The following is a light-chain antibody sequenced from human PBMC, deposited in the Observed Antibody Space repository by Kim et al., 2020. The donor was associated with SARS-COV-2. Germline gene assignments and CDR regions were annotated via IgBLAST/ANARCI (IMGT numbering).Light chain of an antibody. CDR3: QTWDSSSVI. CDR2: QDT. CDR1: KLEDKY. V-gene: IGLV3-1*01. Sequence: SYELTQPPSVSVSPGQTASITCSGDKLEDKYVCWYQQKADQSPVLLIYQDTKWPSGIPERFSGSNSGNTATLTISGTQAMDEADYYCQTWDSSSVIFGGGTQLTVL. J-gene: IGLJ2*01.